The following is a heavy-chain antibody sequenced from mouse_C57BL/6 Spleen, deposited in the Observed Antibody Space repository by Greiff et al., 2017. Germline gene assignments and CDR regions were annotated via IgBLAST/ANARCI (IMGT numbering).Heavy chain of an antibody. V-gene: IGHV3-1*01. CDR1: GYSITSGYD. Sequence: DVQLQESGPGMVKPSQSLSLTCTVTGYSITSGYDWHWIRHFPGNKLEWMGYISYSGSTNYNPSLKSRISITHDTSKSHFFLKLNSVTTEDTATYYCARDDGYPAWFGYWGQGTLVTVSA. CDR3: ARDDGYPAWFGY. J-gene: IGHJ3*01. CDR2: ISYSGST. D-gene: IGHD2-3*01.